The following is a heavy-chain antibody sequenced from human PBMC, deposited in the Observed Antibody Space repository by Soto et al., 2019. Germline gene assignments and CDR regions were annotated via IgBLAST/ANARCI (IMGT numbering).Heavy chain of an antibody. CDR1: GFTFSDYY. Sequence: RLSCAASGFTFSDYYMNWIRQAPGQGLEWLSFINPRGETRYIADSIRGRFTFSRDNARRSLYVQMNSLRAEDTAVYYCARSGLPLIEILDYWGHGTLVTVSS. J-gene: IGHJ4*01. CDR3: ARSGLPLIEILDY. D-gene: IGHD1-1*01. CDR2: INPRGETR. V-gene: IGHV3-11*01.